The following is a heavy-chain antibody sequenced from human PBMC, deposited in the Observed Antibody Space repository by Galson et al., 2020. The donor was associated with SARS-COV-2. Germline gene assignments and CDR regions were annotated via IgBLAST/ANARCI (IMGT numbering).Heavy chain of an antibody. Sequence: GGSLRLSCAASGFTFTTYGMHWVRQAPGKGLEWVAFIRYDGTYAYYADSVKGRFTISRDNSKNTLDLQMNSLRAEDTGVYYCAKCSRDFGYFYYGVDVWGQGTTVTVSS. J-gene: IGHJ6*02. V-gene: IGHV3-30*02. D-gene: IGHD2-21*01. CDR3: AKCSRDFGYFYYGVDV. CDR1: GFTFTTYG. CDR2: IRYDGTYA.